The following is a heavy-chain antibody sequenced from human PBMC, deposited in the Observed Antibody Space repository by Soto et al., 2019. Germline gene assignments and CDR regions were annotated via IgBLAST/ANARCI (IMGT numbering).Heavy chain of an antibody. J-gene: IGHJ5*02. V-gene: IGHV1-69*01. CDR3: ARGRKCIAARQGLGGIDP. CDR1: GGTFSSYA. CDR2: IIPIFGTA. Sequence: QVQLVQSGAEVKKPGSSVKVSCKASGGTFSSYAISWVRQAPGQGLEWMGGIIPIFGTANYAQKFQGRVTITADESTSTAYMKLSSLRSEDTAVYYCARGRKCIAARQGLGGIDPWGQGTLVTVSS. D-gene: IGHD6-6*01.